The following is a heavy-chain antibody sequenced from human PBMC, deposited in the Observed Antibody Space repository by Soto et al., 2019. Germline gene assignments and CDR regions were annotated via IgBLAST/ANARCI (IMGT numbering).Heavy chain of an antibody. CDR1: SGSFSGYY. J-gene: IGHJ4*02. CDR2: INHSGST. CDR3: ARGWSGWRVWLDY. V-gene: IGHV4-34*01. Sequence: QVQLQQWGAGLLKPSETLSLTCAVYSGSFSGYYWSWIRQPPGKGLEWIGEINHSGSTNYNPSLKSRVTISVDTSKNQFSLKLSSVTAADTAVYYCARGWSGWRVWLDYWGQGTLVTVSS. D-gene: IGHD6-19*01.